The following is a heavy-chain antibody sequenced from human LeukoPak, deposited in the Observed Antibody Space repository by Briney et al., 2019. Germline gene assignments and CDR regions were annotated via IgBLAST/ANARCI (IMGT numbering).Heavy chain of an antibody. CDR2: ISAYNGNT. CDR1: GYTFTSYG. D-gene: IGHD3-10*01. CDR3: ASHPITMVRGDI. J-gene: IGHJ3*02. Sequence: ASVKVSCKASGYTFTSYGISWVRQAPGQGLEWMGWISAYNGNTNYAQKLQGRVTMTTDTSTSTAYMELRSLRSDDTAVYYCASHPITMVRGDIWGQGTMVTVSS. V-gene: IGHV1-18*01.